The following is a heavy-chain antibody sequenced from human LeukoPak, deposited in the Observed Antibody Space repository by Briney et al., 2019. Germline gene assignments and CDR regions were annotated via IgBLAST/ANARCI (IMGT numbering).Heavy chain of an antibody. V-gene: IGHV3-23*01. J-gene: IGHJ6*03. CDR3: AKDRNSNYYYYYMDV. Sequence: GGSLRLSCAASGFTFSSYAMSWVRQAPGKGLEWVSAISGSGGSTYYADSVKGRFTISRDNSKNTLYLQMNSLRAEDTAVYYCAKDRNSNYYYYYMDVWGKGTTVTVSS. CDR1: GFTFSSYA. CDR2: ISGSGGST. D-gene: IGHD4-11*01.